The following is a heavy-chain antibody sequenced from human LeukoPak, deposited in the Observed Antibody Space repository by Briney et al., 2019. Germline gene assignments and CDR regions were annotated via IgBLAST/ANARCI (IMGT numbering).Heavy chain of an antibody. V-gene: IGHV1-8*03. CDR1: GYTFTSYD. Sequence: ASVKVSCKASGYTFTSYDINLVRQATGRGLEWMGWMNPNSGNTGYAQKFQGRVTITRNTSISTAYMELSSLRYEDTAVYYCASRRYGSGSYYNGYEYWGQGTLVTVSS. CDR3: ASRRYGSGSYYNGYEY. CDR2: MNPNSGNT. D-gene: IGHD3-10*01. J-gene: IGHJ4*02.